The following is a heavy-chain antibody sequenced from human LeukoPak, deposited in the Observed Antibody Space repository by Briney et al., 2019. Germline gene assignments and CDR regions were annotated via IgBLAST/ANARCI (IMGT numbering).Heavy chain of an antibody. CDR3: ARVWGVYGSGSYYNSNWFDP. CDR1: GYTFTSYY. V-gene: IGHV1-46*01. D-gene: IGHD3-10*01. Sequence: ASVKVSCKASGYTFTSYYMHWVRQAPGQGLEWMGIINPSGGSTSYAQKFQGRVTMTRDTSTSTVYMELSSLRSEDTAVYYCARVWGVYGSGSYYNSNWFDPWGQGTLVTVSS. CDR2: INPSGGST. J-gene: IGHJ5*02.